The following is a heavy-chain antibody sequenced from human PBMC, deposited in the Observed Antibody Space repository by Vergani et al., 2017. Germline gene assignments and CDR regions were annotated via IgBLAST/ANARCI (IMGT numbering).Heavy chain of an antibody. CDR2: INPNSGGT. D-gene: IGHD3-3*02. CDR3: ARVTPGSMFGGVMSWFDP. CDR1: GYTFTGYY. Sequence: QVQLVQSGAEVKKPGASVKVSCKASGYTFTGYYMHWVRQAPGQGLEWMGRINPNSGGTNYAQKFQGRVTMTRDTSISTAYMGLSRLRSDDTAVYYCARVTPGSMFGGVMSWFDPWGQGTLVTVSS. V-gene: IGHV1-2*06. J-gene: IGHJ5*02.